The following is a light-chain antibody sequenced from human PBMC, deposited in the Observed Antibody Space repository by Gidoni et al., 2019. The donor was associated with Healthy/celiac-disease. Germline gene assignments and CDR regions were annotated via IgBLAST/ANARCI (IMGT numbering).Light chain of an antibody. J-gene: IGKJ3*01. Sequence: EIVLKQAPATLSLSPGERATPSCRARQSARSDLAWYQQKPGQAPSLLIYAASNRAPGIPSRCSGSGSGTDFTLIISSLEPEDFAVYYCQQRSNWPRFTFGPGTKVDIK. CDR2: AAS. CDR3: QQRSNWPRFT. CDR1: QSARSD. V-gene: IGKV3-11*01.